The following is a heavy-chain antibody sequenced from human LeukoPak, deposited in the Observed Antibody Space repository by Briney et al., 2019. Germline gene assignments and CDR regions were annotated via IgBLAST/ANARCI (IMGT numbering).Heavy chain of an antibody. V-gene: IGHV3-21*04. CDR3: AKDLIVGATS. D-gene: IGHD1-26*01. J-gene: IGHJ4*02. CDR1: GFTFSSYS. CDR2: ISSSSSYI. Sequence: PGGSLRLSCAASGFTFSSYSMNWVRQAPGKGLEWVSYISSSSSYIYYADSVKGRFTISRDNSKNTLYLQMNSLRAEDTAVYYCAKDLIVGATSWGQGTLVTVSS.